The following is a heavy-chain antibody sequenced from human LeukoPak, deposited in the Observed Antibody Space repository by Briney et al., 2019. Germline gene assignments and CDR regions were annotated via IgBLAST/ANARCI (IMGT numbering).Heavy chain of an antibody. CDR2: ISSSSSTI. D-gene: IGHD6-19*01. CDR1: GFTFSSYS. V-gene: IGHV3-48*04. CDR3: ARVGSGWYVASYYFDY. J-gene: IGHJ4*02. Sequence: PGGSLRLSCAASGFTFSSYSMNWVRQAPGKGLEWVSYISSSSSTIYYADSVKGRFTISRDNAKNSLYLQMNSLRAEDTAVYYCARVGSGWYVASYYFDYWGQGTLVTVSS.